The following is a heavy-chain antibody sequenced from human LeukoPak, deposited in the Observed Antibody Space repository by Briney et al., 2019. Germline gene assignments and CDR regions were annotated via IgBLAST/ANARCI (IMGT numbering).Heavy chain of an antibody. Sequence: SQTLSLTCAVSGGSISSGGYSWSWIRQPPGKGLEWIGYIYHSGSTYYNPSLKSRVTISVDRSKNQFSLKLSSVTAADTAVYYCARQGVRITIFGVAPNWFDPWGQGTLVTVSS. CDR2: IYHSGST. CDR3: ARQGVRITIFGVAPNWFDP. D-gene: IGHD3-3*01. J-gene: IGHJ5*02. V-gene: IGHV4-30-2*01. CDR1: GGSISSGGYS.